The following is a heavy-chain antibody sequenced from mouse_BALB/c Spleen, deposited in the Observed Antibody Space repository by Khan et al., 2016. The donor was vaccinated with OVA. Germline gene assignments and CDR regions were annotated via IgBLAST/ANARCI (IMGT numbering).Heavy chain of an antibody. D-gene: IGHD1-1*01. J-gene: IGHJ2*01. CDR3: ARVYGGDFDY. Sequence: EVQLQESGPGLVKPSQSLSLTCTVTGYSITSDYAWNWIRQFPGNKLEWMGYISYSGNTKYNPSLKSRISITRDTSKNQFFLQLNSLTIEDTAPYYCARVYGGDFDYWGQGTTLTVSS. CDR2: ISYSGNT. V-gene: IGHV3-2*02. CDR1: GYSITSDYA.